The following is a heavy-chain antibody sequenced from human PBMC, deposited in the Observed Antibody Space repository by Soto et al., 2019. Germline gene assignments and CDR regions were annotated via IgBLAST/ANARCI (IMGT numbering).Heavy chain of an antibody. V-gene: IGHV1-69*02. CDR2: TIPLLNVA. CDR1: GGTFSTST. D-gene: IGHD3-22*01. Sequence: SVKVSCKASGGTFSTSTFTWVRQAPGQGLEWMGRTIPLLNVADYAQDFQGRLTITADRSSSTTYMELSSLRSEDTAVYYCARDYYDSSGGLDYWG. J-gene: IGHJ4*01. CDR3: ARDYYDSSGGLDY.